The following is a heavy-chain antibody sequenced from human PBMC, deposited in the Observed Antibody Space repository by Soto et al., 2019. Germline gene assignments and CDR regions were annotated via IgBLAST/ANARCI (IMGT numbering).Heavy chain of an antibody. J-gene: IGHJ5*02. V-gene: IGHV4-4*07. Sequence: QVQLQESGPGLVKPSETLSLRCTVSGGSISNYYWSWIRQPAGKGLERIGRIHDSGSTNYNPSLKSRVTMSVDTSKNQFSLKLRSATAADTAVYYCARDYDFWSGYPNWFVPWGQGALVTVSS. CDR2: IHDSGST. CDR3: ARDYDFWSGYPNWFVP. D-gene: IGHD3-3*01. CDR1: GGSISNYY.